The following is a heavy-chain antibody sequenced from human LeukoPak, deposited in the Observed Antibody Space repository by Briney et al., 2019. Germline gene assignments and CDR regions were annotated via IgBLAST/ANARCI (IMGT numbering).Heavy chain of an antibody. J-gene: IGHJ4*02. CDR3: ARGRRYSGYDDY. CDR1: GYTFTSYD. V-gene: IGHV1-8*01. D-gene: IGHD5-12*01. CDR2: MNPNSGNT. Sequence: ASVKVSCKASGYTFTSYDINWVRQATGQGLEWMGWMNPNSGNTGYAQKFQGRVTMTRNTSISTAYVELSSLRSEDTAVYYCARGRRYSGYDDYWGQGTLVTVSS.